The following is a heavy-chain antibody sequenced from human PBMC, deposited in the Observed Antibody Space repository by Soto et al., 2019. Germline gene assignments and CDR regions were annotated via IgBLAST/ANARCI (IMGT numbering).Heavy chain of an antibody. V-gene: IGHV4-61*01. J-gene: IGHJ6*02. D-gene: IGHD2-2*01. CDR2: IYYSGST. Sequence: SETLSLTCTVSGGSVSSGSYYCTWIRQPPGKGLEWIGYIYYSGSTNYNPSLKSRVTISLDTSNNQFSLRLSSVTAADTAVYYCARTFCSTTSCQAHDMDVWGQGTTVTVSS. CDR3: ARTFCSTTSCQAHDMDV. CDR1: GGSVSSGSYY.